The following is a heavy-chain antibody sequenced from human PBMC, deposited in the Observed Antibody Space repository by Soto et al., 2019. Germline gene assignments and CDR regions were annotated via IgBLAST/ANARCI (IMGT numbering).Heavy chain of an antibody. CDR2: IKQDGSEK. CDR1: GFTFSSYW. D-gene: IGHD3-9*01. Sequence: EVQLVESGGGLVQPGGSLRLSCAASGFTFSSYWMSWVRQAPGKGLEWVANIKQDGSEKYYVDSVKGRFTISRDNAKNSLYLQMNSLRAEDTAVYYCARDTDILTGYSLSDYWGQGTLVTVSS. CDR3: ARDTDILTGYSLSDY. V-gene: IGHV3-7*05. J-gene: IGHJ4*02.